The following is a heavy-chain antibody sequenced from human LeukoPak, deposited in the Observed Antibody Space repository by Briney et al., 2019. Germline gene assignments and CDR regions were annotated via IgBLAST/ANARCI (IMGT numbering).Heavy chain of an antibody. CDR1: GFTFSSYG. V-gene: IGHV3-30*03. CDR2: ISYDGSNK. D-gene: IGHD6-19*01. J-gene: IGHJ4*02. CDR3: ARGPSPAG. Sequence: GGSLRLSCAASGFTFSSYGMHWVRQAPGKGLEWVAVISYDGSNKYYADSVKGRFTISRDNAKNSLYLQMNSLRAEDTAVYYCARGPSPAGWGQGTLVTVSS.